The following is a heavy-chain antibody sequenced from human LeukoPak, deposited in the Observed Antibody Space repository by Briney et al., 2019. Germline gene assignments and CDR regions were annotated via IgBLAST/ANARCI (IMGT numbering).Heavy chain of an antibody. Sequence: GGYLRRYFSGSGVTVISNHMSWVRHAPGNGLEWVSAIYSGGGTYYADSVKGRFTLSRDISKNTLYLQMSSLRAEDTAVYYCHLPSDAFDIWGQGTMVTVSS. CDR1: GVTVISNH. V-gene: IGHV3-66*01. J-gene: IGHJ3*02. D-gene: IGHD3-3*02. CDR2: IYSGGGT. CDR3: HLPSDAFDI.